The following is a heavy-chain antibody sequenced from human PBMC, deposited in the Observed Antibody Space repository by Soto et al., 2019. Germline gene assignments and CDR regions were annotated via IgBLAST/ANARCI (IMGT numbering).Heavy chain of an antibody. V-gene: IGHV4-31*03. J-gene: IGHJ4*02. CDR3: AGWGLNQEGPFFDY. CDR1: GGSISSGSDY. Sequence: SETLSLTCTVSGGSISSGSDYWSWIRQHPGKGLEWIGYIYYSGSTFYKSSLRSRVTISVDLSKNQFSLKLNSVTAADTAVYYCAGWGLNQEGPFFDYWGQGTLVTVSS. D-gene: IGHD3-16*01. CDR2: IYYSGST.